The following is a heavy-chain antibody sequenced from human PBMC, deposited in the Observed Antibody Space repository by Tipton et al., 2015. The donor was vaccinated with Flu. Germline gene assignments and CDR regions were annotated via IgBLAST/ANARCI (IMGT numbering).Heavy chain of an antibody. CDR1: GGSISSYY. CDR3: AGDFSHYYDSIGNDY. Sequence: LRLSCTVSGGSISSYYWSWIRQPAGKGLEWIGRIYTSGSTNYNPSLKSRVTMSVDTSKNQFSLKLSSVTAADTAVYYCAGDFSHYYDSIGNDYWGQGTLVTVSS. J-gene: IGHJ4*02. V-gene: IGHV4-4*07. D-gene: IGHD3-22*01. CDR2: IYTSGST.